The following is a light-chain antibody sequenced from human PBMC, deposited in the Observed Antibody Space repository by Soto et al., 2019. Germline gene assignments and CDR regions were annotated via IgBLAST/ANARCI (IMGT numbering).Light chain of an antibody. CDR3: AAWDDSLNAWA. V-gene: IGLV1-44*01. CDR1: SSNIGRNT. J-gene: IGLJ3*02. CDR2: SSD. Sequence: QSVLTQPPSASGTPGQRVIMSCSGSSSNIGRNTVKWYRQLPGTAPKLLIGSSDQRPSGVPDRFSGSQSGTSASLAISGLQSEDEADYICAAWDDSLNAWAFGGGTKLTVL.